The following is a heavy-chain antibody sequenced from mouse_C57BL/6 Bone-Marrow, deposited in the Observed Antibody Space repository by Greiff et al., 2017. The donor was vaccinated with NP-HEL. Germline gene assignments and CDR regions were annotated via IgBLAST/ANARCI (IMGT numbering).Heavy chain of an antibody. Sequence: QVQLQQPGAELVKPGASVKVSCKASGYTFTSYWMHWVKQRPGQGLEWIGRIHPSDSDTNYNQKFKGKATLTVDKSSSTAYMQLSSLTSEDSAVYYCAIVSYYSNYEGCLGYAMDYWGQGTSVTVSS. D-gene: IGHD2-5*01. CDR2: IHPSDSDT. CDR3: AIVSYYSNYEGCLGYAMDY. V-gene: IGHV1-74*01. CDR1: GYTFTSYW. J-gene: IGHJ4*01.